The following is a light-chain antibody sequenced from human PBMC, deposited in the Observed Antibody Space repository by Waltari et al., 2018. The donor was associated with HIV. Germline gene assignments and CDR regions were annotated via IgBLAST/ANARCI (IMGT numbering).Light chain of an antibody. CDR1: SSNIGRNY. J-gene: IGLJ1*01. Sequence: QSVLTQPPSASGTPGQRVTISCSGSSSNIGRNYVYWYQQLPGTAPKLLIYRNNQRPSGVPDRFSGSKSGTSASLAISWLRSEDEADYHCAAWNDSLSGYVFGTGTKVTV. CDR3: AAWNDSLSGYV. V-gene: IGLV1-47*01. CDR2: RNN.